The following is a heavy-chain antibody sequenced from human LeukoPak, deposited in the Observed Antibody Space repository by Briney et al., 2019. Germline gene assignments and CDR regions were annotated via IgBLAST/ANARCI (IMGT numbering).Heavy chain of an antibody. CDR1: GFTVSSNY. CDR3: ARGSELDFFDY. CDR2: IYSGGST. D-gene: IGHD3-10*01. V-gene: IGHV3-53*01. J-gene: IGHJ4*02. Sequence: GGSLRLSCAASGFTVSSNYMSWVRQAPGKGLEWVSVIYSGGSTYYADSVKGRFTISRDNSKNTLYLQMNSLRAEDTAVYCCARGSELDFFDYWGQGTLVTVSS.